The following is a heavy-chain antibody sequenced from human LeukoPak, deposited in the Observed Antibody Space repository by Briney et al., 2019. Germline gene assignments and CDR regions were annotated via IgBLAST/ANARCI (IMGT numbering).Heavy chain of an antibody. Sequence: PGGSLRLSCEASGFTLNKYWMHWVRQAPGKGLVWVSRITGDGSDIAYADSVKGRFTVSRDDAKNILFLQMTSLRVEDTAIYYCARDAYTTTSNWLDPWGQGTLVTVS. V-gene: IGHV3-74*01. J-gene: IGHJ5*02. CDR3: ARDAYTTTSNWLDP. D-gene: IGHD4-17*01. CDR2: ITGDGSDI. CDR1: GFTLNKYW.